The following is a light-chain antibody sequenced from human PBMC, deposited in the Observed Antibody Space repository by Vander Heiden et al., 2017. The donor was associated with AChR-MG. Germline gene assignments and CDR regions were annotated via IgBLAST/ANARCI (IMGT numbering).Light chain of an antibody. Sequence: DIQMTQPPSSLSAFVGGRVTIKCRARQSLSCYLNWYQQTPGKARQLLFYAASSLQSGVASRFSGGGSGPDSPITSSSLQHEDFATYYCQQSYTTPFTFGLGTKVEIK. CDR3: QQSYTTPFT. J-gene: IGKJ3*01. V-gene: IGKV1-39*01. CDR2: AAS. CDR1: QSLSCY.